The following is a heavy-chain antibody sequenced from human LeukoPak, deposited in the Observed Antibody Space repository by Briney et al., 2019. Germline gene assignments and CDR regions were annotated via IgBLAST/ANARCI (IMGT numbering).Heavy chain of an antibody. J-gene: IGHJ4*02. CDR2: IYYSGST. CDR3: ARHEWIGGYYGY. V-gene: IGHV4-39*01. Sequence: PSETLSLTCTVSGGSISSSAYYWGWIRQPPGKGLEWIGSIYYSGSTYYNPSLKSRVTISVATSKNQFSLKLSSVTAADTAVYYCARHEWIGGYYGYWGQGTLVTVSS. D-gene: IGHD1-26*01. CDR1: GGSISSSAYY.